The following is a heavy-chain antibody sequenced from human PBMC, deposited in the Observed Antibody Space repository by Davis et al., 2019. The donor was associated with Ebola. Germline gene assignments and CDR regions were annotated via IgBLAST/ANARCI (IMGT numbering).Heavy chain of an antibody. J-gene: IGHJ4*02. D-gene: IGHD6-6*01. V-gene: IGHV2-5*01. Sequence: TLSLTCTVSGGSISSYYWSWIRQPPGKALEWLALIYWNDDKRYSPSLKSRLTITKDTSKNQVVLTITNMDPVDTATYYCAHKIPARPFDYWGQGTLVTVSS. CDR3: AHKIPARPFDY. CDR2: IYWNDDK. CDR1: GGSISSYYW.